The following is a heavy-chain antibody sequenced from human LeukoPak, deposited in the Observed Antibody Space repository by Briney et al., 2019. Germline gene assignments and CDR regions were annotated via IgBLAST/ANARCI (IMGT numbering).Heavy chain of an antibody. J-gene: IGHJ4*02. Sequence: GGSLRLSCAASGFTFSSYEMSWVRQAPGKGLEWVSYISSSGSTIYYADSVKGRFTISRDNAKNSLYLQMNNLRAEDTAVYYCARDLRSSSGWEIDYWGQGTLVTVSS. CDR3: ARDLRSSSGWEIDY. D-gene: IGHD6-19*01. CDR1: GFTFSSYE. V-gene: IGHV3-48*03. CDR2: ISSSGSTI.